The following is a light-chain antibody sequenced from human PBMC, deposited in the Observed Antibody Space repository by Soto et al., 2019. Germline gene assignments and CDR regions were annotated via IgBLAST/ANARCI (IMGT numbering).Light chain of an antibody. J-gene: IGKJ4*01. CDR3: QQYNSYSPT. CDR1: QSISSW. CDR2: KAS. V-gene: IGKV1-5*03. Sequence: DIQMTQSPSTLSASVGDRVTITCRASQSISSWLAWYQQKPGKAPKLLIYKASSLESGVPSRFSGSGSGTEFTLTISRLQPDDFATDYCQQYNSYSPTFGGGTKVEIK.